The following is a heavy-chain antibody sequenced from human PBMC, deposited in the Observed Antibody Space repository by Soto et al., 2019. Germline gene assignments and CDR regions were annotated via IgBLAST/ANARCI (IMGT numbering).Heavy chain of an antibody. J-gene: IGHJ6*02. CDR3: AREGRRLQQRGMDV. CDR2: IIPIFGTA. Sequence: ASVKVSCKASGYTFTSYGSSWVRQAPGQGLEWMGGIIPIFGTANYAQKFQGRVTITADESTSTAYMELSSLRSEDTAVYYCAREGRRLQQRGMDVWGQGTTVTVSS. D-gene: IGHD4-17*01. CDR1: GYTFTSYG. V-gene: IGHV1-69*13.